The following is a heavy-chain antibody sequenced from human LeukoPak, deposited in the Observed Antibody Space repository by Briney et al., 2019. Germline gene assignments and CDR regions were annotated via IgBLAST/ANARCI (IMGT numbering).Heavy chain of an antibody. CDR2: INPNSGGT. D-gene: IGHD6-13*01. CDR3: ARSFIAAAGTFDY. CDR1: GYTFTGYY. J-gene: IGHJ4*02. Sequence: GASVKVSCKASGYTFTGYYMHWVRQAPGQGLEWMGWINPNSGGTNYAQKFQGRVTMTRDTSISTAYMELSRLRSDDTAVYYCARSFIAAAGTFDYWGQGTLVTVSS. V-gene: IGHV1-2*02.